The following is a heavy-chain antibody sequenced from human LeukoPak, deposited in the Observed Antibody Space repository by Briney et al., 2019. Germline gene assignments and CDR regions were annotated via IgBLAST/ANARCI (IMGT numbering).Heavy chain of an antibody. J-gene: IGHJ4*02. CDR2: ISYDGSDE. V-gene: IGHV3-30-3*01. Sequence: GRSLRLSCAASGFTFSGYAMQWVRQAPGKGLEWVAVISYDGSDEYYADSVKGRFTISRDNSKNTLYLQMNSLSVEDTAVYYCARVGYYASGPFSYFDYWGQGTLVTVSS. D-gene: IGHD3-10*01. CDR3: ARVGYYASGPFSYFDY. CDR1: GFTFSGYA.